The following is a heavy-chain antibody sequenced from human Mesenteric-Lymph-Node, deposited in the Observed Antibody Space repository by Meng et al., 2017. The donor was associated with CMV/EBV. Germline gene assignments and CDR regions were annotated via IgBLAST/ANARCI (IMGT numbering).Heavy chain of an antibody. CDR2: VHHSGTT. CDR3: ARRGNYDSDYSEY. CDR1: GDSISNSTYY. Sequence: QLQLHESVPGLVKPWGALSLPCIFSGDSISNSTYYWTWIRQPPGKGLEWIGSVHHSGTTYYNTYLKGRLTISVDTSANLFSLRLTTVTAADTATYYCARRGNYDSDYSEYWGQGTLVTVSS. D-gene: IGHD3-22*01. J-gene: IGHJ4*02. V-gene: IGHV4-39*01.